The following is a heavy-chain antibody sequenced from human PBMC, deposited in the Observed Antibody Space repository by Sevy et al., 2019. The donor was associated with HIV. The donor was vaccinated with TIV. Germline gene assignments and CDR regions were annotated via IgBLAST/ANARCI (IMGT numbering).Heavy chain of an antibody. CDR1: GFTFSSYG. CDR3: ARVRSIYVDTTHYYAMDV. J-gene: IGHJ6*02. Sequence: GGSLRLSCAASGFTFSSYGMHWVRRAPGKGLEWVARTWYDGSNKFYADSVKGRFTISRENSKNILSLQMNSLRADDTAVYYCARVRSIYVDTTHYYAMDVWGQGTTVTVSS. CDR2: TWYDGSNK. V-gene: IGHV3-33*01. D-gene: IGHD5-18*01.